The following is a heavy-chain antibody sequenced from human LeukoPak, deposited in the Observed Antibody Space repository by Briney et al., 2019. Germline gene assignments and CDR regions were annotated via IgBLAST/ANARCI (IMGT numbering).Heavy chain of an antibody. CDR3: ARGAQGIVVGHFDY. J-gene: IGHJ4*02. V-gene: IGHV4-31*03. D-gene: IGHD3-22*01. CDR2: TYYSGSP. Sequence: KPSQTLSLTCTVSGGSITSGPYYWSWLRQLPGRGLEWIGYTYYSGSPFYNPSLMSRVSISVDTSKNQFSLKVFSVTAADTAVYYCARGAQGIVVGHFDYWGLGTLVTVSS. CDR1: GGSITSGPYY.